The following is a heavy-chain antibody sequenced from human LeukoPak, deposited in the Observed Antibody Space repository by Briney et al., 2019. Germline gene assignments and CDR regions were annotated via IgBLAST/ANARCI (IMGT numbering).Heavy chain of an antibody. CDR2: IKQDGSEK. D-gene: IGHD3-3*01. Sequence: TGGSLRLSCAASGFTFSSYWMSWVRQAPGKGLEWVANIKQDGSEKYYVDSVKGRFTISRDNAKNSLYLQMNSLRAEDTAVYYCARGFRLKCYDFWSGYLRPFDYWGQGTLVTVSS. J-gene: IGHJ4*02. CDR3: ARGFRLKCYDFWSGYLRPFDY. V-gene: IGHV3-7*01. CDR1: GFTFSSYW.